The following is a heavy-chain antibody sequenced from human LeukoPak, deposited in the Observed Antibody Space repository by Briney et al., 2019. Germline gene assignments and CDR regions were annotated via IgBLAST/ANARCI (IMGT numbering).Heavy chain of an antibody. CDR3: ARDPVDCTNGVCYRIWDY. V-gene: IGHV3-21*01. Sequence: GGSLRLSSAASGFTFSSYSMNWVRQAPGTGLEWVSSISSSSSYIYYADSVKGRFTISRDNAKNSLYLQMNSLRAEDTAVYYCARDPVDCTNGVCYRIWDYWGQGTLVTVSS. D-gene: IGHD2-8*01. J-gene: IGHJ4*02. CDR2: ISSSSSYI. CDR1: GFTFSSYS.